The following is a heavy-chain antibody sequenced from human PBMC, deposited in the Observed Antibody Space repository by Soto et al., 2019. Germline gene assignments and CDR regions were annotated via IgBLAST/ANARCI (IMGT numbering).Heavy chain of an antibody. V-gene: IGHV1-18*01. CDR1: GYSFSFYG. Sequence: QIQLVQSGAEWRKPGASVKVSRKATGYSFSFYGINWVRQAPGQGLEWMGWINPSDGNGNFAQKFEDRVTMTTATSTNTVFLELRSLKSDDTAIYYCARDRLRGYDSSGFYSWGQGTMVTVSS. J-gene: IGHJ4*02. D-gene: IGHD3-22*01. CDR3: ARDRLRGYDSSGFYS. CDR2: INPSDGNG.